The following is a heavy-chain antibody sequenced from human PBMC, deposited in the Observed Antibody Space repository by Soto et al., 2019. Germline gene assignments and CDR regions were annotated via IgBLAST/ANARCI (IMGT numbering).Heavy chain of an antibody. V-gene: IGHV3-23*01. Sequence: EAQLLQSGGGLVPPGGSPRVSCVASGFAFGNYPMAWVRQTPGKGLQWISTISGSGGMTDYEDSVRGRFTVSIDHSKDTVHLQMTSLRADDTAVYYCAKDRTMARGIRAFDIWGQGTTVTISS. D-gene: IGHD3-10*01. CDR2: ISGSGGMT. CDR1: GFAFGNYP. CDR3: AKDRTMARGIRAFDI. J-gene: IGHJ3*02.